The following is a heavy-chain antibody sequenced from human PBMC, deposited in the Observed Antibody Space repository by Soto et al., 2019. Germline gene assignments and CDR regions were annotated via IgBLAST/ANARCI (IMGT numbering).Heavy chain of an antibody. CDR3: ASLYGFGESFDY. D-gene: IGHD3-10*01. CDR1: GFTFSSYW. V-gene: IGHV3-7*03. Sequence: PGGSLRLSCAASGFTFSSYWMSWVRQDPGKGLEWVANIKQDGSEKYYVDSVKGRFTISRDNAKNSLYLQMNSLRAEDTAVYYCASLYGFGESFDYWGQGTLVTVSS. CDR2: IKQDGSEK. J-gene: IGHJ4*02.